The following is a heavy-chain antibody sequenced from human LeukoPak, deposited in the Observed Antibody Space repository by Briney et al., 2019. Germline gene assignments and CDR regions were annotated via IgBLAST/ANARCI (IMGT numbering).Heavy chain of an antibody. Sequence: PSETLSLTCAVYGESLNSYYWSWVRQPPGEAVEWIGEIYESGTTEYTPSLKSRVTISMVPSKQQFSLSLSSVTAADTAVYYCARGAWATRLGSWGLGTPVIVSS. J-gene: IGHJ4*02. D-gene: IGHD2-15*01. CDR3: ARGAWATRLGS. CDR1: GESLNSYY. V-gene: IGHV4-34*01. CDR2: IYESGTT.